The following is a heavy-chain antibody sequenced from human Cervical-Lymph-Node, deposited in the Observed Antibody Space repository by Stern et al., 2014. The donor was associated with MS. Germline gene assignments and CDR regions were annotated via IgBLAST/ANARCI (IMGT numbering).Heavy chain of an antibody. CDR1: GFTFPNAW. V-gene: IGHV3-15*07. CDR3: TRGSNSYDSSDFDC. Sequence: EDQLVESGGGLVKPGGSLTLACAASGFTFPNAWMNWVRQAPGKGLEWVGRIYRRADGVATEFAAPVEGRFTISRDDSRNTLYLQMDSLRTEDTALYYCTRGSNSYDSSDFDCWGQGTLVTVSS. D-gene: IGHD3-22*01. CDR2: IYRRADGVAT. J-gene: IGHJ4*02.